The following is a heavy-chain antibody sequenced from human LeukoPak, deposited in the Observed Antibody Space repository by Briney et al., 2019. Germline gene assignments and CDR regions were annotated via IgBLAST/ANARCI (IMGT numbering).Heavy chain of an antibody. Sequence: PGGSLRLSCAASGFTFSSYAMSWVRQAPGKGLEWVSTISGSGSSTYYADSVKGRFTISRDNSKNTLYLQMNSLRAEDTAVYYCATSGAYCSGGSCYLHYFDYWGQGTLVTVSS. CDR1: GFTFSSYA. CDR2: ISGSGSST. J-gene: IGHJ4*02. V-gene: IGHV3-23*01. CDR3: ATSGAYCSGGSCYLHYFDY. D-gene: IGHD2-15*01.